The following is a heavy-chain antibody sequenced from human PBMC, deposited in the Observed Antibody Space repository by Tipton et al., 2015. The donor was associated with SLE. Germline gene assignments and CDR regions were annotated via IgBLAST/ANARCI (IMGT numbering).Heavy chain of an antibody. V-gene: IGHV4-31*03. J-gene: IGHJ3*02. CDR1: GGSISSGGYY. Sequence: TLSLTCTVSGGSISSGGYYWSWIRQHPGKGLEWIGEINHSGSTNYNPSLKSRVTISVHTSKNQFSLKVNSVTAADTALYYCAREASYSSSSLAFDIWGQGTMVTVSS. D-gene: IGHD6-6*01. CDR2: INHSGST. CDR3: AREASYSSSSLAFDI.